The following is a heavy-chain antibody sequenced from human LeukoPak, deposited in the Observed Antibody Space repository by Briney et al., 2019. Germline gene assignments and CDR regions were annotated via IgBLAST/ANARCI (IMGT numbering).Heavy chain of an antibody. CDR2: IWYDGSNK. J-gene: IGHJ4*02. CDR1: GFIFSNSG. V-gene: IGHV3-33*01. Sequence: GGSLRLSCAASGFIFSNSGMHWVRQAPGKGLEWVAIIWYDGSNKYYADSVKGRFTISKDNSKNTLYLQMNSLRAEDTAVYYCARSSPWVVPDYWGQGTLVTVSS. D-gene: IGHD2-15*01. CDR3: ARSSPWVVPDY.